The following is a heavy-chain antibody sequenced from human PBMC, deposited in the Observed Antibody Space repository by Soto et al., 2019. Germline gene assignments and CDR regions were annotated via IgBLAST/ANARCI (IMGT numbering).Heavy chain of an antibody. Sequence: EVQLLESRGSLVQPGGSLRLSCAASGFTFSRHAMSWVRQAPGKGLEWVSAISGSGSKTYYADSVKGRFTISRDNSKNTLYLQMNRLRADDTAVYYCAKENMQRGGLFDDWGQGTLVTVSS. J-gene: IGHJ4*02. CDR3: AKENMQRGGLFDD. CDR1: GFTFSRHA. V-gene: IGHV3-23*01. CDR2: ISGSGSKT. D-gene: IGHD3-10*01.